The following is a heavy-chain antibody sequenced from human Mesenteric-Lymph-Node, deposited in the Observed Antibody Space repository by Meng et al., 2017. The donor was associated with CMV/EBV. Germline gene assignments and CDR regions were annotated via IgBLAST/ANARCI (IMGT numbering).Heavy chain of an antibody. CDR1: GFTFSSYW. D-gene: IGHD2-2*01. Sequence: GGSLRLSCAASGFTFSSYWMSWVRQAPGKGLEWLANIKQDESETYSVDSVKGRFTISRDNAKRSLYLQMNSLRAEDTAVYYCARKYCSSTRCYSAFDIWGQGTMVTVSS. J-gene: IGHJ3*02. CDR3: ARKYCSSTRCYSAFDI. CDR2: IKQDESET. V-gene: IGHV3-7*01.